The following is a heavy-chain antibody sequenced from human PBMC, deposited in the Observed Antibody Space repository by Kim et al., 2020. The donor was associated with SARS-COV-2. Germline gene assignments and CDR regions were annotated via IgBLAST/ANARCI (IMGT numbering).Heavy chain of an antibody. V-gene: IGHV3-64D*06. CDR3: VKDEGYNWITGAFDI. CDR2: ISSNGGST. Sequence: GGSLRLSCSASGFTFSSYAMHWVRQAPGKGLEYVSAISSNGGSTYYADSVKGRFTISRDNSKNTLYLQMSSLRAEDTAVYYCVKDEGYNWITGAFDIWGQGTMVTVSS. J-gene: IGHJ3*02. CDR1: GFTFSSYA. D-gene: IGHD1-20*01.